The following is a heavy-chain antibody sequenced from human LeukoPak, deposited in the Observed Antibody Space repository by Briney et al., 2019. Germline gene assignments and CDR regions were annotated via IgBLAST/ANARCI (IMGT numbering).Heavy chain of an antibody. CDR3: ARDPRYYDSSGEFGY. V-gene: IGHV3-21*01. D-gene: IGHD3-22*01. Sequence: GGSLRLFCAASGYTFSNFGMHWVRQAPGKGLEWVSSISSSSSYIYYADSVKGRFTISRDNAKNSLYLQMNSLRAEDTAVYYCARDPRYYDSSGEFGYWGQGTLVTVSS. CDR1: GYTFSNFG. J-gene: IGHJ4*02. CDR2: ISSSSSYI.